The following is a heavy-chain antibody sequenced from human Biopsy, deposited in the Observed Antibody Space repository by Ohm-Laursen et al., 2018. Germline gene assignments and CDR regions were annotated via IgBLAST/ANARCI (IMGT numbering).Heavy chain of an antibody. J-gene: IGHJ6*02. V-gene: IGHV4-4*07. CDR1: GASITSYY. CDR3: ARDLPSSYYYAMDV. Sequence: GTLSLTCTVSGASITSYYWSWIRQPAGKGLEWIGHTYKGGNTNHNPSLKSRGSMSVDTSKNQLSLTLRSVTAADTAVYYCARDLPSSYYYAMDVWGQGTTVTVSS. CDR2: TYKGGNT.